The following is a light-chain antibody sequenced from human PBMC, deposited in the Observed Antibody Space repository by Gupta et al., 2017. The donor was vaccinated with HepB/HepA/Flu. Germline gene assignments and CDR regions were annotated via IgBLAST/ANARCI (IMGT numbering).Light chain of an antibody. V-gene: IGKV3-15*01. CDR1: QSVSSN. Sequence: DIVMTPSPPTLSVSPGERATLSCRASQSVSSNLAWYQQKPGQAPRLLIYGASTRATGIPARFSGSGSGTEFTLTISSLQSEDFAVYYCQQYNNWPPWTFGQGTKVEIK. CDR2: GAS. CDR3: QQYNNWPPWT. J-gene: IGKJ1*01.